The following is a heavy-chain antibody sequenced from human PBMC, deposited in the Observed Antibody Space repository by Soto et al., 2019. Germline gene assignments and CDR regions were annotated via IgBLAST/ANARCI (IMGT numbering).Heavy chain of an antibody. J-gene: IGHJ6*02. D-gene: IGHD2-15*01. CDR1: GFTFSNAW. Sequence: EVQLVESGGGLVKPGGSLRLSCAASGFTFSNAWMNWVRQAPGKGLEWVGRIKSKTDGGTTDYAAPVKGRFTISRDDSKNTLYLQMNSLKTEDTAVYYCTDLGYCSGGSCYSPTFFTFDDYGMDVWGQGTTVTVSS. V-gene: IGHV3-15*07. CDR2: IKSKTDGGTT. CDR3: TDLGYCSGGSCYSPTFFTFDDYGMDV.